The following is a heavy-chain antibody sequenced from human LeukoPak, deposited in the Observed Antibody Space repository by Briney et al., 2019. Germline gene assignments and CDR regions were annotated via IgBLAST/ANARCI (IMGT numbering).Heavy chain of an antibody. Sequence: APETLSLTCTVSGASISSGGYYWTWIRQHPGKGLEWIGYVYYSGSTHYNPSLESRVSILVDTSKNQFSLELNSVTAADTAVYYCVRSPGRKVAVAPSLLESGGQGALVSVSS. CDR3: VRSPGRKVAVAPSLLES. V-gene: IGHV4-31*03. CDR2: VYYSGST. J-gene: IGHJ1*01. CDR1: GASISSGGYY. D-gene: IGHD6-19*01.